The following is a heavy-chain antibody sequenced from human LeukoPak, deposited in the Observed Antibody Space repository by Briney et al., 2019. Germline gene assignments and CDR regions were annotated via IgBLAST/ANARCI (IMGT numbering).Heavy chain of an antibody. V-gene: IGHV4-39*01. Sequence: PSETLSLTCTVSGGSISNTNYYWGWIRQPPGKGLEWIGIIYYSGNTYYNPSLKSRVTISVDTSKNQFSLKLRSVTAADTAIYYCARASFNVVFGNWFDPWGQGTLVTVSS. CDR1: GGSISNTNYY. J-gene: IGHJ5*02. CDR2: IYYSGNT. CDR3: ARASFNVVFGNWFDP. D-gene: IGHD2-8*01.